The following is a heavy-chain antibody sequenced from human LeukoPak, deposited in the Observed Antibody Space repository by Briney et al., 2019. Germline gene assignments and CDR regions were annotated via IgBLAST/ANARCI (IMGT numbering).Heavy chain of an antibody. CDR3: AKDSLPYSSGYGMDV. J-gene: IGHJ6*02. Sequence: GGSLRLSCAASGFTFDDYAMHWVRQAPGKGLEWVSGISWNSGSIGYADSVKGRFTISRDNAKNSLYLQMNSLRAEDTALYYCAKDSLPYSSGYGMDVWGQGTTVTVSS. CDR2: ISWNSGSI. CDR1: GFTFDDYA. D-gene: IGHD6-19*01. V-gene: IGHV3-9*01.